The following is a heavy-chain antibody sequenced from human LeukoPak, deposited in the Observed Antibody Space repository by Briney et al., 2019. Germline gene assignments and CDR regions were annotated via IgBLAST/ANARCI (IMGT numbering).Heavy chain of an antibody. V-gene: IGHV3-30*18. Sequence: GGSLRLSCAASGFTFRSYGIHWVRQAPGKGLEWVAVISYDGSNKYYADSVKGRFTISRDNSKNTLYLQLNSLRAEDTAVYYCAKDTYYYDSSGYALDYWGQGTLVTVSS. J-gene: IGHJ4*02. CDR3: AKDTYYYDSSGYALDY. CDR2: ISYDGSNK. CDR1: GFTFRSYG. D-gene: IGHD3-22*01.